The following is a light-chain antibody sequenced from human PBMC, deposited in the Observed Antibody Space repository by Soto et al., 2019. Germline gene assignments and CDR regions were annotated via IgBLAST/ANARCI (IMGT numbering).Light chain of an antibody. Sequence: DIHMTQSPSTLSASVGDRFTITCRASQSISSWLAWYKQKPGKAPKLLIYKASSLESGVPSRLSGSGSGTEFTLTISSLKPDDFATYYCQQYNYYATFGHGTKVDIK. CDR2: KAS. V-gene: IGKV1-5*03. J-gene: IGKJ1*01. CDR3: QQYNYYAT. CDR1: QSISSW.